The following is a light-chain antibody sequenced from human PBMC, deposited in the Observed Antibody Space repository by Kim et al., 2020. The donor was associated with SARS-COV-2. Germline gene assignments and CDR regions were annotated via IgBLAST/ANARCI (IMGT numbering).Light chain of an antibody. CDR2: AAS. CDR3: QQYKTYPFT. J-gene: IGKJ3*01. V-gene: IGKV1-16*01. CDR1: QAIIDF. Sequence: AAVVDHITITCRASQAIIDFLAGFQQRPGRAPKSLSHAASSLQSGVPSRFSGSGSGTDFSLTRHNVQPEDFATYYCQQYKTYPFTFGPGTKVDIK.